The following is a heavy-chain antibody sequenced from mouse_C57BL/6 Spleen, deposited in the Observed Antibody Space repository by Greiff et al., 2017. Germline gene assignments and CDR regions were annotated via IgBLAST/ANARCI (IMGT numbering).Heavy chain of an antibody. J-gene: IGHJ3*01. Sequence: VQLQQSGAELVRPGASVKLSCKASGYTFTDYYINWVKQRPGQGLEWIARIYPGSGNTYYNEKFKGKATLTAEKSSSTAYMQLSSLTSEDSAVYFCAGDSFAYWGQGTLVTVSA. V-gene: IGHV1-76*01. CDR3: AGDSFAY. CDR1: GYTFTDYY. CDR2: IYPGSGNT.